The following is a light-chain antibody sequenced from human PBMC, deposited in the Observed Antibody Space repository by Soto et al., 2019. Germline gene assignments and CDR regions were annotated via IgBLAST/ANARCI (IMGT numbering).Light chain of an antibody. CDR1: SSDVGGYNY. J-gene: IGLJ3*02. CDR3: RSYGGSNKLG. V-gene: IGLV2-8*01. CDR2: EVS. Sequence: QSALTQPPSASGSPGQSVTISCTGTSSDVGGYNYVSWYQQHPGKAPKLMIYEVSKRPSGVPDRFSGSKSGNTASLTVSGREAEDEADYYCRSYGGSNKLGFGGGTKLTVL.